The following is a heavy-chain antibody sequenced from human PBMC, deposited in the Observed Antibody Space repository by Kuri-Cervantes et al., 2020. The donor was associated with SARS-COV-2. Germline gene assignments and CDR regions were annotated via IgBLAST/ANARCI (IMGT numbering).Heavy chain of an antibody. CDR2: ISGSGGST. CDR3: ARDSFGSSFYYYGMDV. CDR1: GFTFSSYA. J-gene: IGHJ6*02. Sequence: GESLKISCAASGFTFSSYAMSWVRQAPGKGLEWVSAISGSGGSTYYADSVKGRFTISRDNSENTLYLQMNNLRAEDTAVYYCARDSFGSSFYYYGMDVWGQGTTVTVSS. D-gene: IGHD6-13*01. V-gene: IGHV3-23*01.